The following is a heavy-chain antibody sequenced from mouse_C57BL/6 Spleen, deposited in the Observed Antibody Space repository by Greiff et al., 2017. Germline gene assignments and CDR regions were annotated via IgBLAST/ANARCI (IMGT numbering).Heavy chain of an antibody. CDR3: ALTGTGGFAY. J-gene: IGHJ3*01. CDR1: GYTFTSYW. Sequence: VQLQQPGAELVRPGTSVKLSCKASGYTFTSYWMHWVKQRPGQGLEWIGVIDPSDSYTNYNQKFKGKATLTVDTSSSTAYMQLSSLTSEDSAVYYCALTGTGGFAYWGQGTLVTVSA. CDR2: IDPSDSYT. V-gene: IGHV1-59*01. D-gene: IGHD4-1*01.